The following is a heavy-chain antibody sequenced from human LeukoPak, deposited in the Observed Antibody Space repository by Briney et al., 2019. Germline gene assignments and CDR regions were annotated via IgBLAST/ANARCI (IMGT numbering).Heavy chain of an antibody. CDR2: ISSNGGST. D-gene: IGHD5-24*01. Sequence: GGSLRLSCAASGFTFSSYAMHWVRQAPGKGLEYVSAISSNGGSTYYANSVKGRFTISRDNSKNTLYLQMGSLRAEDMAVYYCARGALPRRDGYNFYDYWGQGTLVTVSS. CDR1: GFTFSSYA. J-gene: IGHJ4*02. CDR3: ARGALPRRDGYNFYDY. V-gene: IGHV3-64*01.